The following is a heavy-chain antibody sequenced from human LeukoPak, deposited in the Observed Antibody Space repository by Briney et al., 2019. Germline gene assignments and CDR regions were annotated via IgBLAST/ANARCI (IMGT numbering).Heavy chain of an antibody. CDR3: ARATNYYDSGFDP. CDR2: INPNSGGT. D-gene: IGHD3-22*01. CDR1: GYTFTGYY. V-gene: IGHV1-2*04. J-gene: IGHJ5*02. Sequence: ASVKVSCKASGYTFTGYYMHWVRQAPGQGLEWMGWINPNSGGTNYAQKFQGWVTMTRDTSISTAYMELSRLRSDDTAVYYCARATNYYDSGFDPWGQGTLVTVSS.